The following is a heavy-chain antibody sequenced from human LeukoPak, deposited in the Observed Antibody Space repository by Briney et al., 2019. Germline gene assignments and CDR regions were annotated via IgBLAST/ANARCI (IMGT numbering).Heavy chain of an antibody. V-gene: IGHV4-59*11. CDR3: ARGSKAAPGTFDY. Sequence: PSETLSLTCTVSGVSISSHYWSWIRQPPGKGLEWIGYIYYTGSTDYNPSLKSRVAISVDTSKNQFSLKLSSVTAADTAVYYCARGSKAAPGTFDYWGQGTLVTVSS. CDR1: GVSISSHY. J-gene: IGHJ4*02. D-gene: IGHD6-13*01. CDR2: IYYTGST.